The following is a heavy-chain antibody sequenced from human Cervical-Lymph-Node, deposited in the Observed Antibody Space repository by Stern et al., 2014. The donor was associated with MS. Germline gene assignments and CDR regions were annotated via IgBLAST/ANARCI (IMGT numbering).Heavy chain of an antibody. D-gene: IGHD6-13*01. CDR1: GFTFSTYG. Sequence: MQLVESGGGVVQPGRSLRLSCEASGFTFSTYGMHWVRQAPGKGLEWVAVISSDGSNKYYADSVKGRFTVSRDNSKNTLYLQMNSLRAEDTAVYYCAKRIAAAGTHPGTFDYWGQGTLVTVSS. CDR2: ISSDGSNK. CDR3: AKRIAAAGTHPGTFDY. J-gene: IGHJ4*02. V-gene: IGHV3-30*18.